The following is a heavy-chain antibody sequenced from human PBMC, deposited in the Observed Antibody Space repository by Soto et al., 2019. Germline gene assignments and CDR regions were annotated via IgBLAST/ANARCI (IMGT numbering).Heavy chain of an antibody. CDR1: GGSISSYY. CDR2: IYTSGST. CDR3: ARATGEPSREGSGYYEGYGMDV. D-gene: IGHD3-3*01. J-gene: IGHJ6*02. Sequence: SETLSLTCTVSGGSISSYYWSWIRQPAGKGLEWIGRIYTSGSTNYNPSLKSRVTMSVDTSKNQFSLKLSSVTAADTAVYYCARATGEPSREGSGYYEGYGMDVWGQGTTVTVSS. V-gene: IGHV4-4*07.